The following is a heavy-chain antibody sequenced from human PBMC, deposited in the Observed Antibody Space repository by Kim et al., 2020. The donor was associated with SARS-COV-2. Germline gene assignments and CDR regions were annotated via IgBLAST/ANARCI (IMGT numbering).Heavy chain of an antibody. J-gene: IGHJ5*02. D-gene: IGHD3-22*01. V-gene: IGHV3-74*03. Sequence: GGSLRLSCAASGFDFRTSWMHWVRQAPGKGLVLFSRIISDGGDIPYADSVKGRFTISRDNAKNTLYLPINGLITEDTSVYYCAKVGDYDSSGFYAFFRSWGQGT. CDR2: IISDGGDI. CDR3: AKVGDYDSSGFYAFFRS. CDR1: GFDFRTSW.